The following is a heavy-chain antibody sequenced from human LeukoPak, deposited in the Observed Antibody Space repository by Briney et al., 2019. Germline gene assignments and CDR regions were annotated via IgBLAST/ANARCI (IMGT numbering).Heavy chain of an antibody. CDR2: MNPNTGNT. J-gene: IGHJ4*02. CDR1: GYTFTSYD. V-gene: IGHV1-8*01. Sequence: ASVKVSCKASGYTFTSYDINWVRQATGQGLEWMGWMNPNTGNTGYAQKLQGRVTMTRNTSISTAYMELTSLRSEDTAVYYCARTWIQLWYRFDYWGQGTLVTVSS. D-gene: IGHD5-18*01. CDR3: ARTWIQLWYRFDY.